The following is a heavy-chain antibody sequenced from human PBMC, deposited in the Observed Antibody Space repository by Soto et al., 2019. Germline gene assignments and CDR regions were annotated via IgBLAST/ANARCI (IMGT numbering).Heavy chain of an antibody. V-gene: IGHV4-59*01. J-gene: IGHJ5*02. Sequence: PSEPLSLTCTVSGGSFINYYLGWIRQTPGKGLEWIGYIQYTGTTNYNPSLKSRATISLDTSKNQFSLKLSSVTAADTALYYCARGTGNWFDPWGQGTLVTVSS. CDR2: IQYTGTT. CDR3: ARGTGNWFDP. CDR1: GGSFINYY.